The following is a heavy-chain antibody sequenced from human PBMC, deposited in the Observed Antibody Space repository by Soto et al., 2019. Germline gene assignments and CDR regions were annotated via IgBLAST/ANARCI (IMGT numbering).Heavy chain of an antibody. V-gene: IGHV4-4*02. CDR2: INHNGST. CDR3: ARDRGWYPYYYYYGMDV. D-gene: IGHD6-19*01. Sequence: SETLSLTCAVSGGSINTNWWTWVRQPPGKGLEWIGEINHNGSTNYNPSLKSRVTISVDTSKNQFSLKLSSVTAADTAVYYCARDRGWYPYYYYYGMDVWGQGTTVTVSS. J-gene: IGHJ6*02. CDR1: GGSINTNW.